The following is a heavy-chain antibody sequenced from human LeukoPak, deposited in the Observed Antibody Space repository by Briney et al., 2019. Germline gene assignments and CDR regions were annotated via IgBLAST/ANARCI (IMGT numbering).Heavy chain of an antibody. D-gene: IGHD5-18*01. Sequence: SETLSLTCTVSGGSISSGGYYWSWIRQPPGKGLEWIGYIYHSGSTYYNPSLKSRVTISVDRSKNQFSLKLSSVTAADTAVYYCASSRSGYSYGYFDYWGQGTLVTVSS. CDR1: GGSISSGGYY. V-gene: IGHV4-30-2*01. CDR2: IYHSGST. J-gene: IGHJ4*02. CDR3: ASSRSGYSYGYFDY.